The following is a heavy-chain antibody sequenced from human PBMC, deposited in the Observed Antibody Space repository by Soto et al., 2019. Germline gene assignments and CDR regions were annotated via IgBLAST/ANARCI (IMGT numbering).Heavy chain of an antibody. D-gene: IGHD3-16*01. CDR2: ISYDGSNK. J-gene: IGHJ4*02. V-gene: IGHV3-30*18. CDR3: AKDHYDYVWGRDGGADY. CDR1: GFTFSSYG. Sequence: QVQLVESGGGVVQPGRSLRLSCAASGFTFSSYGMHWVRQAPGKGLEWVAVISYDGSNKYYADSVKGRFTISRDNSKNTLYLQMNSLRAEDTAVYYCAKDHYDYVWGRDGGADYWGQGTLVTVSS.